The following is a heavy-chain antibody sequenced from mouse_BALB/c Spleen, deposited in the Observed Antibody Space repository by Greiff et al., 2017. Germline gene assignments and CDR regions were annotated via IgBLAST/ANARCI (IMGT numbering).Heavy chain of an antibody. D-gene: IGHD2-3*01. CDR2: INPSTGYT. V-gene: IGHV1-7*01. CDR3: ARYDGLDAWFAY. J-gene: IGHJ3*01. CDR1: GYTFTSYW. Sequence: QVQLQQSGAELAKPGASVKMSCKASGYTFTSYWMHWVKQRPGQGLEWIGYINPSTGYTEYNQKFKDKATLTADKSSSTAYMQLSSLTSEDSAVYYCARYDGLDAWFAYWGQGTLVTVSA.